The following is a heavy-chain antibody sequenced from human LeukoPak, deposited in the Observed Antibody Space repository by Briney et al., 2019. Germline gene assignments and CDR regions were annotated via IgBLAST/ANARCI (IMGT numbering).Heavy chain of an antibody. CDR2: INPNSGGT. CDR1: GYIFSDYY. V-gene: IGHV1-2*02. CDR3: ARVGYYGSGSYCPY. J-gene: IGHJ4*02. D-gene: IGHD3-10*01. Sequence: ASVKVSCKASGYIFSDYYIHWVRQAPGQGLEWMGWINPNSGGTNYAQKFQGRVTMTRDTSISTAYMELSRLRSDDTAVYYCARVGYYGSGSYCPYWGQGTLVTASS.